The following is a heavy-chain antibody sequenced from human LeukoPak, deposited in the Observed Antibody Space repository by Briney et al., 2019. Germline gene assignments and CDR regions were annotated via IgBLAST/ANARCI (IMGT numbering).Heavy chain of an antibody. J-gene: IGHJ4*02. Sequence: PGGSLRLSCAASGFTFDSYGMHWVRQAPGKGLEWVAVISYDGNNKYYANSVKGRFTISRDNSKNTLYLQMNSLRAEDTAVYYCAKGRYDFWSGYYTGGFDYWGQGTLVTVSS. CDR1: GFTFDSYG. CDR2: ISYDGNNK. CDR3: AKGRYDFWSGYYTGGFDY. D-gene: IGHD3-3*01. V-gene: IGHV3-30*18.